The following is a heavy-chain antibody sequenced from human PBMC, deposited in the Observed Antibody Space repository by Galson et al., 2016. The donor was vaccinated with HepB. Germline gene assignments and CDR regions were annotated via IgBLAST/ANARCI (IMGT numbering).Heavy chain of an antibody. CDR3: ARDVGSIMFDY. CDR2: MAGVGGNT. CDR1: GFTSSDYG. Sequence: SLRLSCAASGFTSSDYGMAWVRQAPGRGLEWVATMAGVGGNTHYPDSVKGRFTISSDNSKNTLFLQMNSLRAEDTALYYCARDVGSIMFDYWGQGTLVTVSS. D-gene: IGHD1-26*01. J-gene: IGHJ4*02. V-gene: IGHV3-23*01.